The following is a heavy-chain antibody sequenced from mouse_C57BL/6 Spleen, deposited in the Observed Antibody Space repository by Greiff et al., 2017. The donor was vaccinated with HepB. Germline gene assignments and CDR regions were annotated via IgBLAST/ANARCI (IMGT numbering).Heavy chain of an antibody. CDR3: ARGRCTTVVAAIDY. CDR2: INPGTGGT. D-gene: IGHD1-1*01. V-gene: IGHV1-42*01. Sequence: VQLKESGPELVKPGASVKISCKASGYSFTGYYMNWVKQSPEKSLEWIGAINPGTGGTTYNQKFKGKATLTVDKSSSTAYMELKSLTSEDTAVYYCARGRCTTVVAAIDYWGQGTSVTVSS. J-gene: IGHJ4*01. CDR1: GYSFTGYY.